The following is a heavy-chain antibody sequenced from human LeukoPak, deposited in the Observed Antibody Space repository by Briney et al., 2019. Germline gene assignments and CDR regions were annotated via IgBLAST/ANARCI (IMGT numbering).Heavy chain of an antibody. CDR2: IYHIGST. V-gene: IGHV4-38-2*02. J-gene: IGHJ3*02. CDR3: ARWDPSFDAFSDAFDI. Sequence: SETLSLTCTVSGYSISSGYYWGWIRQPPGKGLEWIGSIYHIGSTYYNPSLKSRVTISVDTSKNQFSLKLSSVTAADTAVYYCARWDPSFDAFSDAFDIWGQGTMVTVSS. CDR1: GYSISSGYY. D-gene: IGHD3-9*01.